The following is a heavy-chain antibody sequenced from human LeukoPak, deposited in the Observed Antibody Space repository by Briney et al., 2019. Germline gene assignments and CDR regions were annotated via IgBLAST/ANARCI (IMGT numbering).Heavy chain of an antibody. CDR2: INYRGAT. V-gene: IGHV4-30-4*01. D-gene: IGHD2-15*01. J-gene: IGHJ4*02. Sequence: SQTLSLTCTVSGGSISSGDYYWSWIRQPPGKGLEYIGYINYRGATAYNPSLKGRTTISVDTSNNQFSLRLSSVTAADTAVYYCARAPLGFCSGGTCKRYFDYWGQGTLVTVSS. CDR3: ARAPLGFCSGGTCKRYFDY. CDR1: GGSISSGDYY.